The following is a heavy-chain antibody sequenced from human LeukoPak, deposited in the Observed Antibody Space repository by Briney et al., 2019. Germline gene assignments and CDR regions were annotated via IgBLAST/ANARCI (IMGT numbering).Heavy chain of an antibody. CDR2: ISGSGGST. J-gene: IGHJ4*02. D-gene: IGHD6-19*01. CDR3: AKGYYSSGWYYFDY. CDR1: GFTFSSYA. Sequence: GGSLRLSCAASGFTFSSYAMSWVRQAPGKGLEWVSAISGSGGSTYYADSVKGRFTISRDNSKNTLYPQMNSLRAEDTAVYYCAKGYYSSGWYYFDYWGQGTLVTVSS. V-gene: IGHV3-23*01.